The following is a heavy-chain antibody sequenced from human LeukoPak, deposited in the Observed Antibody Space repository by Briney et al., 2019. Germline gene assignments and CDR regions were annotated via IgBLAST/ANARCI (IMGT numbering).Heavy chain of an antibody. V-gene: IGHV1-24*01. CDR3: AREAWDYGSLSY. Sequence: ASVKVSCKVSGNSLTEMSMHWVRQAPGKGLEWMGGFDPENGETLYAQKLQGRVTMTTDTSTSTAYMELRSLRSDDTAVYYCAREAWDYGSLSYWGQGTLVTVSS. D-gene: IGHD4-17*01. J-gene: IGHJ4*02. CDR2: FDPENGET. CDR1: GNSLTEMS.